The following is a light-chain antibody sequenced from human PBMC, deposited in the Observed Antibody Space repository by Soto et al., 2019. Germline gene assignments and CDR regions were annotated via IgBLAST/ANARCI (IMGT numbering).Light chain of an antibody. CDR3: QQYISYPYT. Sequence: DIQMTQFPSTLSASVGDRVNITCRASQTTNTWLAWYQQKRGTAPKLLIYDASSLEGGVPSRFSASGSGTEFTLTISSLQPDDLATYYCQQYISYPYTFGQGTKVEIK. CDR1: QTTNTW. J-gene: IGKJ2*01. V-gene: IGKV1-5*01. CDR2: DAS.